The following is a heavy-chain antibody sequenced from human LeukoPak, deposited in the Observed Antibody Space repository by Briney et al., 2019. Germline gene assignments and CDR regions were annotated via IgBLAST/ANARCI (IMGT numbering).Heavy chain of an antibody. Sequence: GGSLRLSCAASGFTFSSYSMDWVRQAPGKGLEWVGFIRSKAYGETADYAASVKGRFTISRDDSKAIAYLQMNSLKTEDTAVYHCTRDRGAYNLYDYWGQGTLVTVSS. D-gene: IGHD1-1*01. CDR2: IRSKAYGETA. V-gene: IGHV3-49*04. CDR3: TRDRGAYNLYDY. J-gene: IGHJ4*02. CDR1: GFTFSSYS.